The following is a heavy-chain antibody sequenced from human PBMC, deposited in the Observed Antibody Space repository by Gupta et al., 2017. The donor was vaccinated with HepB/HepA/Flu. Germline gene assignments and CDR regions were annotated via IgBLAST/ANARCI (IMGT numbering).Heavy chain of an antibody. CDR3: AKDRIRYCTNGVCPNYGMDV. D-gene: IGHD2-8*01. Sequence: QVQLVESGGGVVQPGRSLRLSCAASGFTFSSYGMHWVRQAPGKGLEWVAVISYDGSNKYYADSVKGRFTISRDNSKNTLYLQMNSLRAEATAVYYCAKDRIRYCTNGVCPNYGMDVWGQGTTVTVSS. V-gene: IGHV3-30*18. J-gene: IGHJ6*02. CDR2: ISYDGSNK. CDR1: GFTFSSYG.